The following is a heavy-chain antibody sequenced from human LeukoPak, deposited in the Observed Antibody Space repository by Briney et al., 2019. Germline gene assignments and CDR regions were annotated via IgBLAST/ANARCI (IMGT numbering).Heavy chain of an antibody. V-gene: IGHV3-48*03. D-gene: IGHD6-13*01. CDR2: ISSSGSTI. Sequence: PGGSLRLSCAAAGFTFSSYEMNWVRQAPGKGLEWVSYISSSGSTIYYADSVKGRFTISRDNAKNSLYLQMNSLRAEDTAVYYCARDGRRIAAAGKIDYWGQGTLVTVSS. J-gene: IGHJ4*02. CDR3: ARDGRRIAAAGKIDY. CDR1: GFTFSSYE.